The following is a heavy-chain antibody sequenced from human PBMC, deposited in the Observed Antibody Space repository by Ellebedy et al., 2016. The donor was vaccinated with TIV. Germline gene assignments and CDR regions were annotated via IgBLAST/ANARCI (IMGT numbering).Heavy chain of an antibody. CDR2: ISWNSGII. CDR1: GFTFDDYA. CDR3: ARQGGPTIPHAFDI. J-gene: IGHJ3*02. D-gene: IGHD2-2*02. V-gene: IGHV3-9*01. Sequence: SLKISCAASGFTFDDYAMHWVRQAPGKGLEWVSGISWNSGIIGYADSVKGRFTISRDNAKHSLYLQMNSLRAEDTAVYYCARQGGPTIPHAFDIWGHGTMVTVSS.